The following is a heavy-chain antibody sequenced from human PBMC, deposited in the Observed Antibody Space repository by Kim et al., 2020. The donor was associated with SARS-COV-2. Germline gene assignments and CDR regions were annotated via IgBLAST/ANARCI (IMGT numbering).Heavy chain of an antibody. CDR1: GGTFSSYA. CDR2: IIPIFGTA. J-gene: IGHJ6*02. CDR3: ARTAPTLHDYGDYEDYYYGMDV. Sequence: SVKVSCKASGGTFSSYAISWVRQAPGQGLEWMGGIIPIFGTANYAQKFQGRVTITADKSTSTAYMELSSLRSEDTAVYYCARTAPTLHDYGDYEDYYYGMDVWGQGTTVTVSS. D-gene: IGHD4-17*01. V-gene: IGHV1-69*06.